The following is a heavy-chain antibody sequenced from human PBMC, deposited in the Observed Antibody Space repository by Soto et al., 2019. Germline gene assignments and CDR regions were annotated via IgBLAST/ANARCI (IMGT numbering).Heavy chain of an antibody. CDR2: IVVGSGNT. CDR3: ARGLRYFDFLLEKATDYYYYYGMDV. Sequence: SVKVSCKASGFTFTSSAMQWVRQARGQRLEWIGWIVVGSGNTNYAQKFQERVTINREMSTSTAYMELSSLRSEDTAVYYCARGLRYFDFLLEKATDYYYYYGMDVWGQGTTVTVSS. J-gene: IGHJ6*02. D-gene: IGHD3-9*01. CDR1: GFTFTSSA. V-gene: IGHV1-58*02.